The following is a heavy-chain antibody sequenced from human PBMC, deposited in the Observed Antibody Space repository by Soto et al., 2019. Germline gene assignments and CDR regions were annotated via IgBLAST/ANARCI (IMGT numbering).Heavy chain of an antibody. V-gene: IGHV1-69*02. CDR3: ARSPGTTGTTSGY. D-gene: IGHD1-1*01. CDR1: GGTFSSYT. CDR2: IIPILGIA. Sequence: SVKVSCKASGGTFSSYTISWVRQAPGRGLEWMGRIIPILGIANYAQKFQGRVTITADKSTSTAYMELSSLRSEDTAVYYCARSPGTTGTTSGYWGQGTLVTVSS. J-gene: IGHJ4*02.